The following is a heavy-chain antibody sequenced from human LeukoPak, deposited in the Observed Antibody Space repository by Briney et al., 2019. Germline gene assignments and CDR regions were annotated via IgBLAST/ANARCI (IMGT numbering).Heavy chain of an antibody. CDR3: VSGGDSGY. CDR1: RFTFSTNW. CDR2: ITPAGSEK. V-gene: IGHV3-7*03. Sequence: GGSLRLSCAASRFTFSTNWMGWVRQAPGKGLEWVASITPAGSEKYYANSMKGRFTISRDSAKNSLFLQMNSLRADDTGVYFCVSGGDSGYWGQGTLVTVSS. D-gene: IGHD2-21*02. J-gene: IGHJ4*02.